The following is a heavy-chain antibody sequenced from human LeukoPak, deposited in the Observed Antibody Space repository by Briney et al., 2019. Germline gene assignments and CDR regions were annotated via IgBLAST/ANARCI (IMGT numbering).Heavy chain of an antibody. J-gene: IGHJ5*02. CDR3: ARGSSIYSSGWYRQGNWFDP. D-gene: IGHD6-19*01. Sequence: PSETLSLTCAIYSESFSGYYWSWIRQPPGKGLEWIGEINHSGSTNYNPSLKSRVTISVDTSKNQFSLKLSSVTAADTAVYYCARGSSIYSSGWYRQGNWFDPWGQGTLVTVSS. V-gene: IGHV4-34*01. CDR2: INHSGST. CDR1: SESFSGYY.